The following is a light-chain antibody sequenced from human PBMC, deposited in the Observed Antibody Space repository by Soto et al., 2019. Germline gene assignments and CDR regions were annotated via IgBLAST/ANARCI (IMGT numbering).Light chain of an antibody. CDR1: QSLYTN. J-gene: IGKJ5*01. CDR3: QQYHQWPIT. CDR2: AAS. V-gene: IGKV3-15*01. Sequence: EIALTQSPATQSVSPGDTATLSSRASQSLYTNLAWYQQKPGQTPRVLIYAASTRATGIPGRFTGIGSGTEFTLTISSLQSEDFAVYYCQQYHQWPITLGQGTRLEIK.